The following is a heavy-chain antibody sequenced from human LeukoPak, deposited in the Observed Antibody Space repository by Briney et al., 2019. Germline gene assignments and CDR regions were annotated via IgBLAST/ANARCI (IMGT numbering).Heavy chain of an antibody. CDR2: IRSKAYGGTT. Sequence: GGSLRLSCTASGFTFGDYAMSWVRQAPGKGLEWVGFIRSKAYGGTTEYAASVKGRFTISRDDSRSVANLQMYSLKTEDTAVYYCTRCTDCYHDTGGYYFNYWGQGTLVTVSS. D-gene: IGHD3-22*01. CDR3: TRCTDCYHDTGGYYFNY. V-gene: IGHV3-49*04. CDR1: GFTFGDYA. J-gene: IGHJ4*02.